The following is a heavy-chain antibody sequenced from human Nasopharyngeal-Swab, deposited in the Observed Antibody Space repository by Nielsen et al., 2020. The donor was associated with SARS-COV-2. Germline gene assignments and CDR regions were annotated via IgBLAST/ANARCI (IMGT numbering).Heavy chain of an antibody. V-gene: IGHV4-59*12. CDR1: GGSISSYY. J-gene: IGHJ4*02. CDR3: ARLSDYDFWSGYSYPDY. Sequence: SETLSLTCTVSGGSISSYYWSWIRQPPGKGLEWIGYIYYSGSTNYNPSLKSRVTISVDTSKNQFPLKLSSVTAADTAVYYCARLSDYDFWSGYSYPDYWGQGTLVTVSS. D-gene: IGHD3-3*01. CDR2: IYYSGST.